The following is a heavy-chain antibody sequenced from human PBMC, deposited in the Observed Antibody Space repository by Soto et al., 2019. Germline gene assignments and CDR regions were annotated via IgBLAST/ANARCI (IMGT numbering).Heavy chain of an antibody. D-gene: IGHD3-3*01. CDR3: TTGGDDFWSSDAFDI. J-gene: IGHJ3*02. CDR2: ISSSSSYI. CDR1: GFTFSSYS. Sequence: PGGSLRLSCAASGFTFSSYSMNWVRQAPGKGLEWVSSISSSSSYIYYADSVKGRFTISRDDSKNTLYLQMNSLKTEDTAVYYCTTGGDDFWSSDAFDIWGQGTMVTVSS. V-gene: IGHV3-21*03.